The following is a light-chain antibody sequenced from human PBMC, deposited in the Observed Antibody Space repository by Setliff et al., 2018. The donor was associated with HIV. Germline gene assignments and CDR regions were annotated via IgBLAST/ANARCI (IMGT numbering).Light chain of an antibody. V-gene: IGLV2-14*01. CDR1: SSDVGNYNY. Sequence: QSALTQPASVSGSPGQSITISCTGTSSDVGNYNYVSWYQQHPGKAPKLMIYEVTYRPSGVSNRFSGSKSGNTASLTISGLQAEDEADYYCASYANSGVFIFGSGTKVTVL. CDR3: ASYANSGVFI. J-gene: IGLJ1*01. CDR2: EVT.